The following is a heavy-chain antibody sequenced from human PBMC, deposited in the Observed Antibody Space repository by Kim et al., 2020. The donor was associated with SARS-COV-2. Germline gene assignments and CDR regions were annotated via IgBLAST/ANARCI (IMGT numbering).Heavy chain of an antibody. CDR1: GFTFTSYA. CDR3: AKRTAVTGPNFDF. J-gene: IGHJ4*02. CDR2: ISTIGGST. D-gene: IGHD6-19*01. V-gene: IGHV3-23*01. Sequence: GGSLRLSCAASGFTFTSYAMSWVRQAPGKGLEWVSGISTIGGSTKYADSVKGRFTISRDNSRNTLYLQMNSLRAEDTAIYYCAKRTAVTGPNFDFWGQGTLVTVSS.